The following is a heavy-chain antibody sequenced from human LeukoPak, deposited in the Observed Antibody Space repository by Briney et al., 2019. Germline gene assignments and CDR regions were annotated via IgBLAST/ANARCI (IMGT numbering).Heavy chain of an antibody. V-gene: IGHV3-21*01. Sequence: GTSLRLSCAASGFTFSSYMMNWVRQAPGKGLEWVSSINSGSTYTYYTESVKGRFTVSRDNAKNSLFLQMNSLRAEDTAIYYCARSLTTLTYEGYWGQGTLVTVSS. CDR2: INSGSTYT. D-gene: IGHD1-1*01. J-gene: IGHJ4*02. CDR3: ARSLTTLTYEGY. CDR1: GFTFSSYM.